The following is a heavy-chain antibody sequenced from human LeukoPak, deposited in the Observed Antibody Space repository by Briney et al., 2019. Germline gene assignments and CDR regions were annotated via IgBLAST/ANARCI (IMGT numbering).Heavy chain of an antibody. J-gene: IGHJ4*02. CDR1: GFTFNNAW. D-gene: IGHD7-27*01. V-gene: IGHV3-15*07. CDR2: IKSKIDGGTT. CDR3: TTGNWGPY. Sequence: GGSLRLSCAASGFTFNNAWMNWVRQAPGMGLEWVGRIKSKIDGGTTDFGAPVKGRFGISRDDSENTVYLHMNSLRTEDTAVYYCTTGNWGPYWGQGTLVTVSS.